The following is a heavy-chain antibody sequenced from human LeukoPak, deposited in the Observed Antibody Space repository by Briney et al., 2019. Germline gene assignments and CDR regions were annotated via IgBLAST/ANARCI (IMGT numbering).Heavy chain of an antibody. J-gene: IGHJ5*02. D-gene: IGHD3-22*01. CDR2: ISAYNGNT. Sequence: ASVKVSCKASGYTFTSYGISWVRQAPGQGLEWMGWISAYNGNTNYAQKLQGRVTMTTDTSTSTAYTELRSLRSDDTAVYYCARTFDYDSSGSPFDHWGQGTLVTVSS. CDR3: ARTFDYDSSGSPFDH. V-gene: IGHV1-18*01. CDR1: GYTFTSYG.